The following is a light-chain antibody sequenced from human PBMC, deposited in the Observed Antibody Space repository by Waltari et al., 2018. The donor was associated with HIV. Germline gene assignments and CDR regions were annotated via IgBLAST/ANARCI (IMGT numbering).Light chain of an antibody. J-gene: IGKJ1*01. Sequence: DIQMTQSPSSLSASVGDRVTITCRASQDISNFLAWYQHKPGKVPKLLIYSASTLQPGVPSRFSGSGSGTDFTLSISSLQPDDFATYYCQKYDSAPQTFGQGTKVEIK. CDR3: QKYDSAPQT. CDR1: QDISNF. V-gene: IGKV1-27*01. CDR2: SAS.